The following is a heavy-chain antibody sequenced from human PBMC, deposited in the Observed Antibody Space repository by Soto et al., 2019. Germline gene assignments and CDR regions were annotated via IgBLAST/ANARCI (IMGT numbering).Heavy chain of an antibody. Sequence: EVQLLESGGGLVQPGGSLRLSCAASGFTFSSYAMSWVRQAPGKGQEWVSAISGSGGSTYYADSVKGRFTISRDNSKNTLYLQMNSLRAEDTAVYYCAKWGQWLRLATSYWGQGTLVTVSS. D-gene: IGHD5-12*01. CDR3: AKWGQWLRLATSY. CDR1: GFTFSSYA. J-gene: IGHJ4*02. V-gene: IGHV3-23*01. CDR2: ISGSGGST.